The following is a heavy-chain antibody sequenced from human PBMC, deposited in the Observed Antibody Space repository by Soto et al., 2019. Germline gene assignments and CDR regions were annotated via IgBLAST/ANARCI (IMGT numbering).Heavy chain of an antibody. Sequence: QVQLVQSGAEVKKPGSSVKVSCKASGGTFSSYAISWVRQAPGQGLEWMGGIIPIFGTANYAQKFQGRVTITADKSTSTAYMELSSLRSEDTAVYYCASCTTFVSGSGSYSWFDPWGQGTLVTVSS. J-gene: IGHJ5*02. D-gene: IGHD3-10*01. CDR2: IIPIFGTA. CDR3: ASCTTFVSGSGSYSWFDP. CDR1: GGTFSSYA. V-gene: IGHV1-69*06.